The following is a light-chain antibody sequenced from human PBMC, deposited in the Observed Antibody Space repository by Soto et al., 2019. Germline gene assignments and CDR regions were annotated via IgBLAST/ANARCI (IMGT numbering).Light chain of an antibody. CDR1: HSIDTW. Sequence: DIQMTQSPSALSASLGDRVTITCRASHSIDTWLAWYQQRPGKAPNLLIYDASSLASGVPSRFSGGGSGTEFSLTISNLQPDDFGTYYCQQYNSYPLTFGGGTKVEIK. V-gene: IGKV1-5*01. CDR2: DAS. CDR3: QQYNSYPLT. J-gene: IGKJ4*01.